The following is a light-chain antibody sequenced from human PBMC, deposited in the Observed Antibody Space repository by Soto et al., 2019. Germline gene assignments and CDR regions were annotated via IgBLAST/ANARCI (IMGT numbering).Light chain of an antibody. V-gene: IGLV1-44*01. Sequence: QSVLTQPPSASGTPGQRVTISCSGSKSNIGSHTVNWYQQLPGTAPKLLIYSNDQRPSGVPDRFSASKSGTSASLAISVLQSEDEADYYCATWDDSLNGYYFFATGTKVTVL. J-gene: IGLJ1*01. CDR3: ATWDDSLNGYYF. CDR1: KSNIGSHT. CDR2: SND.